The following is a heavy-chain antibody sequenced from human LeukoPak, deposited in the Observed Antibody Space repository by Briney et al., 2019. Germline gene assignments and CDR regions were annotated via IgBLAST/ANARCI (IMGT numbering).Heavy chain of an antibody. CDR3: ARGGNYDVGGFDP. D-gene: IGHD1-7*01. Sequence: GGSLRLSCAASGFTFDDYAMHWVRQAPGKGLEWVSGISWNSGSIGYADSVKGRFTISRDNAKNSLYLQMNSLRAEDTAVYYCARGGNYDVGGFDPWGQGTLVTVSS. J-gene: IGHJ5*02. CDR1: GFTFDDYA. CDR2: ISWNSGSI. V-gene: IGHV3-9*01.